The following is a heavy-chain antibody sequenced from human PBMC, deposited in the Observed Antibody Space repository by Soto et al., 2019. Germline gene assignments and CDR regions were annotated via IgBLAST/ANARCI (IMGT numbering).Heavy chain of an antibody. V-gene: IGHV4-31*03. CDR1: GGSIGSCGCY. CDR2: IYYSGST. D-gene: IGHD2-2*01. J-gene: IGHJ4*02. Sequence: QVQLQESGPGLVKPSQTLSLTCTVSGGSIGSCGCYWSWIRQHPGEGLEWIGYIYYSGSTYYNPSLKCRVTISGDTSTNQFSMKMSSVHADDTAVYYSARGQSSTSPDTIGYWGQGTLVTVSS. CDR3: ARGQSSTSPDTIGY.